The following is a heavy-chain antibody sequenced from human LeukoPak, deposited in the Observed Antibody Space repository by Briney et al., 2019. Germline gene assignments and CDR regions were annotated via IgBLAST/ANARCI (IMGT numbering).Heavy chain of an antibody. V-gene: IGHV3-23*01. CDR1: GFTFSNYG. CDR2: ISGGAAST. Sequence: PGGSLRLSCAASGFTFSNYGMSWVRQAPGKGLEWVSAISGGAASTNYADSVKGRFTISRDNSKNTLYLQMNSLRAEDTAVYYCTKSRRYCSGGTCYQEASLDYWGQGTLVTVSS. J-gene: IGHJ4*02. CDR3: TKSRRYCSGGTCYQEASLDY. D-gene: IGHD2-15*01.